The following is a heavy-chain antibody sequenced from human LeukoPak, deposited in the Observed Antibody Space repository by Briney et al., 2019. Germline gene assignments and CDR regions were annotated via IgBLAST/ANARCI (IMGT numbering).Heavy chain of an antibody. V-gene: IGHV3-23*01. CDR3: AKGWLTGHDYGVLFLY. J-gene: IGHJ4*02. CDR1: RFALSKDA. D-gene: IGHD4-17*01. CDR2: INIGVTA. Sequence: VGTLCPSCALSRFALSKDAIGGVCDGPGKGVWRGSTINIGVTAYYTNSVKGRFTISRDNSKNTLYLQMNSLRAEATAVYYCAKGWLTGHDYGVLFLYWGQGTLVTVSS.